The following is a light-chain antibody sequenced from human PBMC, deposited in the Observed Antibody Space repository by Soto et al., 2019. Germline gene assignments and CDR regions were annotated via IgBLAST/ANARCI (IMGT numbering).Light chain of an antibody. V-gene: IGLV1-51*01. CDR1: SSNIGAGFD. Sequence: QSVLTQPPSVSGAPGQRVTISCTGSSSNIGAGFDVHWYHQIAGTAPKLLIYDNNKRPSGIPDRFSGSKSDTSATLGITGLQTGDEADYYCGTWDSSLSAVVFGGGTKLTVL. CDR2: DNN. J-gene: IGLJ2*01. CDR3: GTWDSSLSAVV.